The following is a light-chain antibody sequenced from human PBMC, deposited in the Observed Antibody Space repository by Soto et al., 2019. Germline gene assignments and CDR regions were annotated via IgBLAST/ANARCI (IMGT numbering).Light chain of an antibody. CDR1: QSIGSS. CDR2: KAS. V-gene: IGKV1-5*03. Sequence: DIQMTQSPSTLSASVGDTVTITCRASQSIGSSLAWYQQKPGEAPNLLIYKASNLESGVPSRFSGSESETEFTLTIRSVQPDVFETYYCQQYYIFGTFGQGTKGE. J-gene: IGKJ1*01. CDR3: QQYYIFGT.